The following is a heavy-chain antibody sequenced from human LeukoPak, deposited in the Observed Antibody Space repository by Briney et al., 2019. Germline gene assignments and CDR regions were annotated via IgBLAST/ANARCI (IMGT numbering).Heavy chain of an antibody. CDR1: GGSFSGYY. J-gene: IGHJ4*02. V-gene: IGHV4-34*01. CDR2: INHSGST. Sequence: SETLSLTCAVYGGSFSGYYWSWIRQPPGKGLEWIGEINHSGSTNYNPSLKSRVTISVDRSKNQFSLKLSSVTAADTAVYYCARGGRWLQFLFNYWGQGTLVTVSS. D-gene: IGHD5-24*01. CDR3: ARGGRWLQFLFNY.